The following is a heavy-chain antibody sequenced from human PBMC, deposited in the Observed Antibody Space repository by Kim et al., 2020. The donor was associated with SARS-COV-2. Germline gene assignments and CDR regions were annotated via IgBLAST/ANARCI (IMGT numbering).Heavy chain of an antibody. V-gene: IGHV3-66*01. Sequence: VSVRGRFTISRDNSKTTLYLHMNSLRAEDTAVYYCARDSPHILTGPFDYWGQGTLVTVSS. D-gene: IGHD3-9*01. J-gene: IGHJ4*02. CDR3: ARDSPHILTGPFDY.